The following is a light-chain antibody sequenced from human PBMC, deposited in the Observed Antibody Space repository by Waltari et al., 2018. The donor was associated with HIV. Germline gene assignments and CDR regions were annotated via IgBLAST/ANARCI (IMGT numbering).Light chain of an antibody. J-gene: IGLJ3*02. Sequence: QLVLTQSPSASASLGASVKLTCTLSSGHSSYAIAWHQKQAEKGPRYLMKVNSDGSHNKGDGIPYRFSGASAGAERYLTISSLQSEDEADYYCQTWATGIQVFGGGTKLTVL. CDR1: SGHSSYA. V-gene: IGLV4-69*01. CDR3: QTWATGIQV. CDR2: VNSDGSH.